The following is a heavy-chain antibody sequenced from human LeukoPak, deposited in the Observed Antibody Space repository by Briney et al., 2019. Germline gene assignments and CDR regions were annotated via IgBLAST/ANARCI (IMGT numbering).Heavy chain of an antibody. J-gene: IGHJ3*02. D-gene: IGHD2-2*02. CDR1: GYTFTSYY. CDR2: INPSGGST. CDR3: ARVAYCSSTSCYTGAFDI. V-gene: IGHV1-46*01. Sequence: ASVKVSCKASGYTFTSYYMHWVRQAPGQGLEWMGIINPSGGSTSYAQKFQGRVTMTRDMSTSTVYMELSSLRSEATAVYYCARVAYCSSTSCYTGAFDIWGQGTMVTVSS.